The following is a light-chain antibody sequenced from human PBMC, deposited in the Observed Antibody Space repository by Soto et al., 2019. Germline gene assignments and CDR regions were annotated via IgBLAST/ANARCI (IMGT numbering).Light chain of an antibody. V-gene: IGKV3-20*01. CDR2: AAS. J-gene: IGKJ1*01. Sequence: EIVSTQTPGTLSASPGERVTLSSRASQSVSSSSLAWYQQKPGQAPRLLIYAASSRATGIPDRFSGSGSGTDFTLTISRLEPEDFAVYSWQQYDTSPPTFGQGTKVDMK. CDR3: QQYDTSPPT. CDR1: QSVSSSS.